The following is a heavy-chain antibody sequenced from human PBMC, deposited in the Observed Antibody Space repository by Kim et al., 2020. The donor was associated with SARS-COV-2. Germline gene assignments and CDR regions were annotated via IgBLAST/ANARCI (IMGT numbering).Heavy chain of an antibody. CDR3: AKDFGNAWYPKKFDY. CDR1: GFTFSSDA. Sequence: GGSLRLSCAASGFTFSSDAMSWVRQAPGKGLEWVSAISGSGGSTYYADSVKGRFTISRDNSKNTLYLQMNSLRAEDTALYYCAKDFGNAWYPKKFDYWGQGTLVTVSS. J-gene: IGHJ4*02. V-gene: IGHV3-23*01. D-gene: IGHD3-3*01. CDR2: ISGSGGST.